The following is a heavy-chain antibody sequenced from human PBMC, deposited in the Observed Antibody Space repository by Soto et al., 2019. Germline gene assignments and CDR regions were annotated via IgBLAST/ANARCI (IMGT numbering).Heavy chain of an antibody. Sequence: QMQLQASGPGLVKPSETLSLTCNVSGASVSHGYWSWIRQPPGKGLEWVGFMYFGGSFNYNPSLTSHVTISVETSKNQFSMKLTSVTASDTAVYYCARSYYDSTGFAVDPWGQGTLVTVSS. D-gene: IGHD3-22*01. J-gene: IGHJ5*02. V-gene: IGHV4-59*02. CDR3: ARSYYDSTGFAVDP. CDR1: GASVSHGY. CDR2: MYFGGSF.